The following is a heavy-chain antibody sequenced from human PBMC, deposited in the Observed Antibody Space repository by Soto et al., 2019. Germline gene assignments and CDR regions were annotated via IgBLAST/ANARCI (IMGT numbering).Heavy chain of an antibody. CDR1: GYTFTSYY. CDR2: INPSGGST. CDR3: ARASVVGYYDSSGYGIGDY. V-gene: IGHV1-46*01. Sequence: ASVKVSCKASGYTFTSYYMHWVRQAPGQGLEWMGIINPSGGSTSYAQKFQGRVTMTRDTSTSTVYMELSSLRSEDTAVYYCARASVVGYYDSSGYGIGDYWGQGTLVTVSS. J-gene: IGHJ4*02. D-gene: IGHD3-22*01.